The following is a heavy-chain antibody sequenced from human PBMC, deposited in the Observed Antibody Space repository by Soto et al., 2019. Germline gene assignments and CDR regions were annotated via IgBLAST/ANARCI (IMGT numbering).Heavy chain of an antibody. CDR2: ISGSGGST. D-gene: IGHD3-16*01. CDR3: AKSRRLRAPHLAGDAFDI. J-gene: IGHJ3*02. Sequence: GGSLRLSCAASGFTFSSYAMSWVRQAPGKGLEWVSAISGSGGSTYYADSVKGRFTISRDNSKNTLYLQMNNLRAEDTAVYYCAKSRRLRAPHLAGDAFDIWGQGTMVTVSS. CDR1: GFTFSSYA. V-gene: IGHV3-23*01.